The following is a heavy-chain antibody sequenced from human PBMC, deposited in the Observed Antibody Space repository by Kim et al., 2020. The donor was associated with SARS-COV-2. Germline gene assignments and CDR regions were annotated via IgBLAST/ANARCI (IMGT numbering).Heavy chain of an antibody. V-gene: IGHV4-34*01. Sequence: NYNPSLKSRVTISVDTSKNQFSLKLSSVTAADTAVYYCAGGRGGIIPFDYWGQGTLVTVSS. D-gene: IGHD2-15*01. CDR3: AGGRGGIIPFDY. J-gene: IGHJ4*02.